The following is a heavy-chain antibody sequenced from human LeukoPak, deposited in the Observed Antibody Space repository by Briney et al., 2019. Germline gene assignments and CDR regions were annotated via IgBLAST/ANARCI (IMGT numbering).Heavy chain of an antibody. V-gene: IGHV4-59*01. D-gene: IGHD3-10*01. Sequence: SETLSLTCTVSGGSISDYYWSWIRQPPGKGLEWIGDLYYSGSSNYNPSLKSRVTISVDTSKNQFSLKLSSVTAADTAVYYCAAYGSGKGNFDYWGQGTLVTVSS. CDR3: AAYGSGKGNFDY. CDR2: LYYSGSS. J-gene: IGHJ4*02. CDR1: GGSISDYY.